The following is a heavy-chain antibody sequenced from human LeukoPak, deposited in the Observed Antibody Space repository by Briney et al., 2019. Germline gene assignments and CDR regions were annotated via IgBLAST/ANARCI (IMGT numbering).Heavy chain of an antibody. J-gene: IGHJ4*02. CDR1: GYTFTSYY. Sequence: ASVKASCKASGYTFTSYYMHWVRQAPGQGLEWMGIINPSGGSTSYAQKFQGRVTMTRDMSTSTVYMELSSLRSEDTAVYYCARAGGIQLFSYWGQGTLVTVSS. V-gene: IGHV1-46*01. D-gene: IGHD5-18*01. CDR3: ARAGGIQLFSY. CDR2: INPSGGST.